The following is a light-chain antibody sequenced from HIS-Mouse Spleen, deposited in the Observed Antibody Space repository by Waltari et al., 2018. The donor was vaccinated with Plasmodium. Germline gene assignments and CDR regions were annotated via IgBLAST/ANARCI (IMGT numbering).Light chain of an antibody. CDR3: YSTDSSGNHRV. V-gene: IGLV3-10*01. Sequence: SYELTQPPSVSVSPGQTARITCSGDALPKKYAYWYQQKSGQAPVLVISEDSKRPSGSPERFAGASSGTRATLTISGAQVEDEADYYCYSTDSSGNHRVFGGGTKLTVL. CDR2: EDS. CDR1: ALPKKY. J-gene: IGLJ3*02.